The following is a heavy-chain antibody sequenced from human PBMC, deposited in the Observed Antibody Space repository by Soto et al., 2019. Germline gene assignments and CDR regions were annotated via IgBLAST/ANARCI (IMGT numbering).Heavy chain of an antibody. CDR2: IYWDDSK. V-gene: IGHV2-5*02. Sequence: QITLKESGPPLVRPTQTLTLTCAFSGFSLSTSGVGVGWTRQPPGKALEWLAVIYWDDSKHYSPSLRSRLTTTKDTSKNQVVLTMTNMDPVDTGTYYCAHKGPEDWPLDYWGQGTLVTVSS. D-gene: IGHD3-9*01. J-gene: IGHJ4*02. CDR1: GFSLSTSGVG. CDR3: AHKGPEDWPLDY.